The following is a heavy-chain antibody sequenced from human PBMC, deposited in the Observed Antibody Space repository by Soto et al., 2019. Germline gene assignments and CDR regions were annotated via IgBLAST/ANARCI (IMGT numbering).Heavy chain of an antibody. CDR3: ARRNSEHAFDI. V-gene: IGHV5-51*01. Sequence: LGESLKISCKGSGYSFTSYWIGWVLQMPGKGLEWMGIIYPGDSDTRYSPSFQGQVTISADKSITTAYLQWSSLKASDTAMYYCARRNSEHAFDISGQGTMVTVSS. D-gene: IGHD4-4*01. J-gene: IGHJ3*02. CDR2: IYPGDSDT. CDR1: GYSFTSYW.